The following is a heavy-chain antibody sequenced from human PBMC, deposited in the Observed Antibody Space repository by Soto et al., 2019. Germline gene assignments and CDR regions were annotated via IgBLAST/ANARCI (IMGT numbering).Heavy chain of an antibody. Sequence: SETLSLTCSVSVGSISSGSYYWGWIRQPPGKGLEWIGSIYYSGSTYYNPSLKSRVTISVDTSKNQFSLKLSSVTAADTAVYYCARHLGRYYYGSGSYWRSWFDPWGQGTLVTVSS. CDR3: ARHLGRYYYGSGSYWRSWFDP. D-gene: IGHD3-10*01. J-gene: IGHJ5*02. CDR1: VGSISSGSYY. CDR2: IYYSGST. V-gene: IGHV4-39*01.